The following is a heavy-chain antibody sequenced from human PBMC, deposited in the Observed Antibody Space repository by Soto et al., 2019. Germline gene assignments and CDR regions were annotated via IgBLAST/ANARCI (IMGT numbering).Heavy chain of an antibody. CDR2: IIPIFGTA. CDR3: ASEDRWRRHQSCYFPY. CDR1: GGTFSSYA. D-gene: IGHD3-3*01. Sequence: QVQLVQSGAEVKKPGSSVKVSCKASGGTFSSYAISWVRQAPGQGLEWMGGIIPIFGTANYAQKFQGRVTITADESTSTAYMELSSLRSEDTAVYYCASEDRWRRHQSCYFPYCGQGTLVTVSS. V-gene: IGHV1-69*01. J-gene: IGHJ4*02.